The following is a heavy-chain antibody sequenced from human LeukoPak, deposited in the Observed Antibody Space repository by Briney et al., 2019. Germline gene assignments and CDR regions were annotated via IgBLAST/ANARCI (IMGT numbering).Heavy chain of an antibody. V-gene: IGHV3-7*01. D-gene: IGHD3-22*01. CDR2: IKEDGSTT. CDR3: APQTMILVL. Sequence: GGSLRLSCVASGFTFSTHWVSWVRQAPGKGLEWVANIKEDGSTTDYVDSVKGRFTISRDNAKNSVFLQMNGLRAEDTAVYYCAPQTMILVLGGQGTLVTVSS. J-gene: IGHJ4*02. CDR1: GFTFSTHW.